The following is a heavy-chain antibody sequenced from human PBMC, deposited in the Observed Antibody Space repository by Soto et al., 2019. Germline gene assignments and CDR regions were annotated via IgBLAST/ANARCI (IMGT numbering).Heavy chain of an antibody. Sequence: QVQLQESGPGLVKPSETLSLTCTVSGGSISSYYWSWIRQPPGKGLEWIGYIYYSGSTNYNPSLKRRVTISVDTSKNPFSLKLSSVTAADTAVYYCAREGLITGTSYYYYGMDVWGQGTTVTVSS. D-gene: IGHD1-7*01. V-gene: IGHV4-59*01. J-gene: IGHJ6*02. CDR2: IYYSGST. CDR3: AREGLITGTSYYYYGMDV. CDR1: GGSISSYY.